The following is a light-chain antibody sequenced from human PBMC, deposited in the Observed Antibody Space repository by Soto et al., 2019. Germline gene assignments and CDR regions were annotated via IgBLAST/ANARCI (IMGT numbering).Light chain of an antibody. CDR2: EVN. Sequence: QSALTQPASVSGSPRQSITFSCTGTSSDIGVYNYVSWYQQHPGKAPKLMIYEVNNRPSGVSNRFSGSKSGNTASLTISGLQAEDEADYYCSSYTTSNTYVFGTGTKVTVL. J-gene: IGLJ1*01. CDR3: SSYTTSNTYV. CDR1: SSDIGVYNY. V-gene: IGLV2-14*01.